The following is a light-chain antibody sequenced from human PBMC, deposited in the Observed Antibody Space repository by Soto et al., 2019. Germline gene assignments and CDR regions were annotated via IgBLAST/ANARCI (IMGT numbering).Light chain of an antibody. Sequence: QSVLTQPRSVSGSPGQSVTISCTGTSSDIGAYNHVSWYQQHPGKVPKLMLYDVSKRPSGVPDRFSGSKSGNTASLTISGLQADDEADYYCCSYAGAYIYVFATGTKVTVL. CDR3: CSYAGAYIYV. V-gene: IGLV2-11*01. CDR2: DVS. CDR1: SSDIGAYNH. J-gene: IGLJ1*01.